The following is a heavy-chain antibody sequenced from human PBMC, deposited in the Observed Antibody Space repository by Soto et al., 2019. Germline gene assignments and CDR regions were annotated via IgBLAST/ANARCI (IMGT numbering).Heavy chain of an antibody. V-gene: IGHV4-39*01. D-gene: IGHD3-10*01. CDR3: ARHVGGDPVTEPAFDY. Sequence: QLQLQESGPGLVKPSETLSLTCTVSGGSISSSSYYWGWIRQPPGKGLEWIGSIYYSGSTYYNPSLKSRVTISVDTSKNQFSLKLSSVTAADTAVYYCARHVGGDPVTEPAFDYWGQGTLVTVSS. CDR1: GGSISSSSYY. J-gene: IGHJ4*02. CDR2: IYYSGST.